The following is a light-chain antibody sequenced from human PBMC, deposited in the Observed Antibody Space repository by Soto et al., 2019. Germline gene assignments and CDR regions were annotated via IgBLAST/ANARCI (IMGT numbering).Light chain of an antibody. J-gene: IGKJ4*01. CDR2: AAS. Sequence: DIQMTQSPSSLSASVGDRVTITCRASQSIRNDLGWYQQKSGKAPRRLIYAASTLQTGVPSRFRGSGSGREFTLTLSGLQPEDFATYYCLHQNSYLALSFGGGTKVE. V-gene: IGKV1-17*01. CDR3: LHQNSYLALS. CDR1: QSIRND.